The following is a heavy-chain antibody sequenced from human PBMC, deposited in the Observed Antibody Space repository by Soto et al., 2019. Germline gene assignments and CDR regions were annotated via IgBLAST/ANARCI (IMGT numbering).Heavy chain of an antibody. CDR2: ISGSGDTT. CDR1: GFTFSSYA. Sequence: VGSLRLSCAASGFTFSSYAMSWVRQAPGKGLEWVSAISGSGDTTYYAESVKGRVTISRDNSKNTLFLQMNSLRAEDTAVYYCARGWTFDLWGQGTLVTVSS. D-gene: IGHD1-1*01. CDR3: ARGWTFDL. V-gene: IGHV3-23*01. J-gene: IGHJ4*02.